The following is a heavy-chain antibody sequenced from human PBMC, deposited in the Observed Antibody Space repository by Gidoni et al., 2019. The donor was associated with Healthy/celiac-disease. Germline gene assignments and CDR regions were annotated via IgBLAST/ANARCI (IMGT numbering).Heavy chain of an antibody. Sequence: EVQLVESGGGLVQPGGSLRLYCAASGFTVSSNYMSWVRQAPWKGLEWVSVIYIGGSTYYADSVKGRFTISRDNSKITLYLQMNSLRAEDTAVYYCARDRQVGTGDFDYWGQGTLVTVSS. CDR1: GFTVSSNY. J-gene: IGHJ4*02. CDR2: IYIGGST. D-gene: IGHD6-13*01. V-gene: IGHV3-66*01. CDR3: ARDRQVGTGDFDY.